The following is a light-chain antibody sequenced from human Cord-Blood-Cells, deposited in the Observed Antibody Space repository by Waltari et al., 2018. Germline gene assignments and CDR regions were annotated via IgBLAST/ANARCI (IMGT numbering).Light chain of an antibody. CDR3: QTWGTGIWV. J-gene: IGLJ3*02. Sequence: QLVLTQSPSASASLRASVKLTCPLGSGHSSSAIAWHQQQPEKGPRYLMKLNSDGSHSKGDGIPDRFSGSSSGAERYLTISSLQSEDEADYYCQTWGTGIWVFGGGTKLTVL. CDR2: LNSDGSH. V-gene: IGLV4-69*01. CDR1: SGHSSSA.